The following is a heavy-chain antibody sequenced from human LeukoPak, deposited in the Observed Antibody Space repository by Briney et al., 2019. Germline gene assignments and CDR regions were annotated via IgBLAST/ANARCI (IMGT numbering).Heavy chain of an antibody. CDR2: IRYDGSNK. CDR3: ARDSSGFGDNYYYYYMDV. CDR1: GFTFSSYG. D-gene: IGHD3-10*01. V-gene: IGHV3-30*02. J-gene: IGHJ6*03. Sequence: PGGSLRLSCAASGFTFSSYGMHWVRQAPGKGLEWVAFIRYDGSNKYYADSVKGRFTISRDNAKNTLYLQMNSLRAEDTAVYYCARDSSGFGDNYYYYYMDVWGKGTTVTISS.